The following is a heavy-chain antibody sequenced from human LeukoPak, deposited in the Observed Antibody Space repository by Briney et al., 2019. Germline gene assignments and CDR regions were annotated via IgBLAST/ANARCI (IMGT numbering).Heavy chain of an antibody. D-gene: IGHD3-10*01. Sequence: PSETLSLTCTVSGGSISSGGYYWSWIRQPPGKGLEWIGYIYHSGSTYYNPSLKSRVTISVDTSKNQFSLKLSSVTAADTAVCYCARVGLMVRGALRTSYYFDYWGQGTLVTVSS. V-gene: IGHV4-30-2*05. CDR1: GGSISSGGYY. CDR2: IYHSGST. CDR3: ARVGLMVRGALRTSYYFDY. J-gene: IGHJ4*02.